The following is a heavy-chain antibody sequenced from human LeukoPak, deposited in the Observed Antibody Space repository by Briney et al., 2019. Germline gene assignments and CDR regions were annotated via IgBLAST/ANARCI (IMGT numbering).Heavy chain of an antibody. D-gene: IGHD3-22*01. CDR1: GYTFTSYG. V-gene: IGHV1-18*01. CDR2: ISAYNGNT. J-gene: IGHJ2*01. CDR3: ARDLIVVDPLGGWYFDL. Sequence: ASVKVSCKASGYTFTSYGISWVRQAPGQGLEWMGWISAYNGNTNYAQKLQGRVTMTTDASTSTAYMELRSLRSDDTAVYYCARDLIVVDPLGGWYFDLWGRGTLVTVSS.